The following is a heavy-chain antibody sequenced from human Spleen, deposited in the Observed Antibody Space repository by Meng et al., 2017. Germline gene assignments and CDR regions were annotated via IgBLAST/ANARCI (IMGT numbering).Heavy chain of an antibody. D-gene: IGHD6-13*01. CDR2: LFSNDEK. V-gene: IGHV2-26*01. CDR1: GFSLSNAGMG. CDR3: ARQTGIAEEGSGFDY. Sequence: SGPTLVKPTETLTLTCTVSGFSLSNAGMGVSRIRQPPGKALEWLAHLFSNDEKSYNASLKSRLTISKDTSKSQVVLTMANVDPVDTATYYCARQTGIAEEGSGFDYWGQGTLVTVSS. J-gene: IGHJ4*02.